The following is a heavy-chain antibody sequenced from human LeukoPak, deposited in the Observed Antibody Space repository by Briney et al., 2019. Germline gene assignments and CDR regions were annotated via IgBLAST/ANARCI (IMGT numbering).Heavy chain of an antibody. CDR2: INWNGGST. V-gene: IGHV3-20*04. Sequence: PRGSLRLSCAAAGLTFDDYGMSWVRPAPGKGQEWVSGINWNGGSTGYADSVKGRFTISRDNAKNSLYLQMNSLRAEDTALYYCAREKQGAFDIWGQGTMVTVSS. CDR1: GLTFDDYG. J-gene: IGHJ3*02. CDR3: AREKQGAFDI.